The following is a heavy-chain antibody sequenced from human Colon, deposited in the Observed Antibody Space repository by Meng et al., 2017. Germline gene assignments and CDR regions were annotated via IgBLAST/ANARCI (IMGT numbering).Heavy chain of an antibody. J-gene: IGHJ5*02. CDR3: ATGLRHGDWFDP. CDR2: IDHFGIS. D-gene: IGHD4-17*01. V-gene: IGHV4-34*01. Sequence: QAQIHKGGAWLCKPSETLSLTCAVSGGYFSGFYWSWIRQPPGQGLEWIGEIDHFGISNYNSSLKGRLTMSVDTSKKQISLTLTSVTAADTAVYYCATGLRHGDWFDPWGPGTLVIVSS. CDR1: GGYFSGFY.